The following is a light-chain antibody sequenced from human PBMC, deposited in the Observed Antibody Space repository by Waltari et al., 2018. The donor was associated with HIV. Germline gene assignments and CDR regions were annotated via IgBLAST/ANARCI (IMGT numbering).Light chain of an antibody. V-gene: IGKV1-33*01. CDR1: HDISNL. CDR2: DAS. Sequence: DIQMTQSPSSLSASVGDRVTITCRASHDISNLLNWSQQKPGNAPKLLIYDASNLETGVPSRFSGSGSGTDFAFTISSLQPEDFATYYCQQYDILPFTFGPGTKVDIK. J-gene: IGKJ3*01. CDR3: QQYDILPFT.